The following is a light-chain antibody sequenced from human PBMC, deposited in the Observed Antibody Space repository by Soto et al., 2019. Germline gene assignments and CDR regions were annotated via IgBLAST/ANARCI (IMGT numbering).Light chain of an antibody. V-gene: IGKV1-39*01. CDR3: QQSYSLIT. CDR2: AAS. J-gene: IGKJ5*01. Sequence: DIQMTQSPSSLSASVGDRVTITCRASQSISSYLNWYQQKPGKAPKLLIYAASSLQSGVPSRFSCSGSGTDFTLTISSLQPEDFATYYCQQSYSLITIGQGTRLEIK. CDR1: QSISSY.